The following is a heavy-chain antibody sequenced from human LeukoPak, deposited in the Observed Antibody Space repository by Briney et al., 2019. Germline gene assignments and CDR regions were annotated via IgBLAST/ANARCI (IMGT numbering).Heavy chain of an antibody. D-gene: IGHD3-9*01. Sequence: PSETLSLTCTVSGGSISSSSYYWGWIRQPPGKGLEWIGSIYYSGSTYYNPSLKSRVTISVDTSKNQFSLKLSSVTAADTAVYYCAREDSMTHYDILIGYYPLYYFDYWGQGTLVPASS. CDR1: GGSISSSSYY. CDR3: AREDSMTHYDILIGYYPLYYFDY. CDR2: IYYSGST. V-gene: IGHV4-39*02. J-gene: IGHJ4*02.